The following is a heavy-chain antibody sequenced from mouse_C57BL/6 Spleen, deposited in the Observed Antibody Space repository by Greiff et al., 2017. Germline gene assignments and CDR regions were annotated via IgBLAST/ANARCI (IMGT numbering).Heavy chain of an antibody. J-gene: IGHJ3*01. CDR3: TNDYDESAWFAY. Sequence: EVQLQQSGPELVKPGASVKISCKASGYSFTGYYMNWVKQSPEKSLEWIGEINPSTGGTTYNQKFKAKATLTVDKSYSTAYMQLKTLTSENSAVYYCTNDYDESAWFAYWGQGTLVTVSA. CDR1: GYSFTGYY. V-gene: IGHV1-42*01. CDR2: INPSTGGT. D-gene: IGHD2-4*01.